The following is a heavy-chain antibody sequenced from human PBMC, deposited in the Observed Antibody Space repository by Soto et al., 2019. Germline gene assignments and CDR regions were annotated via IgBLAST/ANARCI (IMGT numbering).Heavy chain of an antibody. CDR3: ARKDKSGYFNWFDP. J-gene: IGHJ5*02. CDR1: GYRFTSYW. D-gene: IGHD3-22*01. V-gene: IGHV5-51*01. Sequence: PGESLKISGRTSGYRFTSYWIAWVRQMPGKGLEWMGIIFPSDSDTRYSPSFQGQVTISADRSTSTVFLQWARLKASDTAVYFCARKDKSGYFNWFDPWGQGTLVTVSS. CDR2: IFPSDSDT.